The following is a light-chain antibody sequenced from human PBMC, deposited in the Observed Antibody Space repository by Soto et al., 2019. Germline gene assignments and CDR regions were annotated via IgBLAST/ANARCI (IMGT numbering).Light chain of an antibody. J-gene: IGKJ4*01. Sequence: EIVMTQSPATLSVSPGERATLSCRASQSVSSYLAWYQQKPGQAPRLLIYGASTRATGIPARFSGSGSGTEFTLTISSLQSEDFAVYYCQQYNNWPPLTFGGGTKV. CDR3: QQYNNWPPLT. V-gene: IGKV3-15*01. CDR2: GAS. CDR1: QSVSSY.